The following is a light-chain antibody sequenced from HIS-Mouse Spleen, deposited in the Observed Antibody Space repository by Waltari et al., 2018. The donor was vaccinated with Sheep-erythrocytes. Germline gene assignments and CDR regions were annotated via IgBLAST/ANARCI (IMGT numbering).Light chain of an antibody. CDR2: DVS. Sequence: QSALTQPRSVSGSPGQAVTISCPGTSSDGGGYNYVLWYQQHPVKAPKLMIYDVSKRPSGVPDRFSGSKSGNTASLTISGLQAEDEADYYCCSYAGSYNHVFATGTKVTVL. CDR3: CSYAGSYNHV. J-gene: IGLJ1*01. V-gene: IGLV2-11*01. CDR1: SSDGGGYNY.